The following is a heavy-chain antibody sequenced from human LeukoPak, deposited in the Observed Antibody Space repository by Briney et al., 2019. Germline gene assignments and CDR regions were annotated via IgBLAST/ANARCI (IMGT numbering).Heavy chain of an antibody. Sequence: GGSLRLSCAVSEFPFSKAWMSWVRQAPGKGLEWVGRIKSKTDGGTTDYAAPVKGRFTISRDDSKNTLYLQMNSLKTEDTAVYYCARRGYSYGYRAFDIWGQGTMVTVSS. V-gene: IGHV3-15*01. J-gene: IGHJ3*02. CDR2: IKSKTDGGTT. CDR3: ARRGYSYGYRAFDI. CDR1: EFPFSKAW. D-gene: IGHD5-18*01.